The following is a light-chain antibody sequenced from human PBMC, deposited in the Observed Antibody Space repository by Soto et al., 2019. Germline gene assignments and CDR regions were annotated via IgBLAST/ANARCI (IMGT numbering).Light chain of an antibody. V-gene: IGKV1-5*01. CDR3: QQYNSFRAMYS. J-gene: IGKJ2*01. CDR2: DVS. Sequence: DIQMTQSPSTLSASVGDRVTITCRASESVSKYLAWYRQKPGEAPNLLIYDVSTLENGVPSRFSGSGSGTEFALTISSLQPNDFATYYCQQYNSFRAMYSFGQGTKVDIK. CDR1: ESVSKY.